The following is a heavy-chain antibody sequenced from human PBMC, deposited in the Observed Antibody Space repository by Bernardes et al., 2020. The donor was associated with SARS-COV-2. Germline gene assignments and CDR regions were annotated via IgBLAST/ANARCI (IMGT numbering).Heavy chain of an antibody. D-gene: IGHD3-22*01. V-gene: IGHV3-30*15. CDR2: ISYDGSNK. J-gene: IGHJ4*02. Sequence: GGSLRLSRAASGFTFSNYAMHWVRQAPGKGLEWVAVISYDGSNKYYADSVKGRFTVSRDNSKNTLSLQMSSLRTEDTAVYYCARGSGYATIEDYWGQGTLVTVSS. CDR1: GFTFSNYA. CDR3: ARGSGYATIEDY.